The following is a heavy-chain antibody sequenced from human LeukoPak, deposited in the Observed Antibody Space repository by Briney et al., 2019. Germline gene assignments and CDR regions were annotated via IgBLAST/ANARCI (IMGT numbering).Heavy chain of an antibody. CDR2: INHSGST. CDR1: GGSFSGYY. V-gene: IGHV4-34*01. CDR3: ARVRGDYYYDSSGAELPSYYFDY. J-gene: IGHJ4*02. Sequence: SETLSLTCAVYGGSFSGYYWSWIRQPPGKGLEWIGEINHSGSTYYNPSLKSRVTISVDTSKNQFSLKLSSVTAADTAVYYCARVRGDYYYDSSGAELPSYYFDYWGQGTLVTVSS. D-gene: IGHD3-22*01.